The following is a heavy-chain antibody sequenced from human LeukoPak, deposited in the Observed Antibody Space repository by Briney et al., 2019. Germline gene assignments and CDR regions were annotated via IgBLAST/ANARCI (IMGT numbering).Heavy chain of an antibody. J-gene: IGHJ6*02. CDR1: GYTFTGYY. CDR2: INPNSGCT. V-gene: IGHV1-2*02. D-gene: IGHD4-17*01. Sequence: GASVKVSCKASGYTFTGYYMHWVRQAPGQGREWMGWINPNSGCTNYAQKFQGRVTMTRDTSISTAYMELSRLRSDDTAVHYCARDFTVTFTYYYYGMDVWGQGTTVTVSS. CDR3: ARDFTVTFTYYYYGMDV.